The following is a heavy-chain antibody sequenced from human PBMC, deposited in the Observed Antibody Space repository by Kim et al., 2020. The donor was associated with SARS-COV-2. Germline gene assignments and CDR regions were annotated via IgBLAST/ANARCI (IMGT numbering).Heavy chain of an antibody. V-gene: IGHV1-46*01. CDR2: MNPSDGST. CDR3: ARKWYESSGYYGY. CDR1: GYTFINYG. J-gene: IGHJ4*02. Sequence: ASVKVSCKASGYTFINYGIHWVRQAPGQGLEWMATMNPSDGSTRSAQNVQGRITMASHTSTSTVYMELRSLTTEDTAIYYCARKWYESSGYYGYWGQGTLVTVSS. D-gene: IGHD3-22*01.